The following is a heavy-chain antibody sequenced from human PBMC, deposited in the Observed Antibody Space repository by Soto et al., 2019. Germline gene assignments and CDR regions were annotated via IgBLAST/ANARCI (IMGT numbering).Heavy chain of an antibody. Sequence: ASVKVSCKASGYTFTSYAMHWVRQAPGQRLEWMGWINAGNGNTKYSQKFQGRVTITRDTSASTAYMELSSLRSEDTAVYYCARDKVYADYYGSGTYYGMDVWGQGTTVTVSS. D-gene: IGHD3-10*01. J-gene: IGHJ6*02. V-gene: IGHV1-3*01. CDR2: INAGNGNT. CDR1: GYTFTSYA. CDR3: ARDKVYADYYGSGTYYGMDV.